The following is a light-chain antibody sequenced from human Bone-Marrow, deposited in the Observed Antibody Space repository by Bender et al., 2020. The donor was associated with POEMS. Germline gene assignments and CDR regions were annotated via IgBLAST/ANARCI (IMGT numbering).Light chain of an antibody. J-gene: IGLJ1*01. CDR1: NSDVGAYNY. CDR2: EVS. V-gene: IGLV2-8*01. Sequence: QSALTQPPSASGSAGQSVTISCTGTNSDVGAYNYVSWYQQHPGKAPKLIIYEVSNRPSGVSNRFSGSKSGNTASLTISGLQAEDEADYYCCSYAGSFTFYVFGTGTTVTVL. CDR3: CSYAGSFTFYV.